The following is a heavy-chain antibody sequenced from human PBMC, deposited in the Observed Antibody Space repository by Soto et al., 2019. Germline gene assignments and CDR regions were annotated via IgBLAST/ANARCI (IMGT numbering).Heavy chain of an antibody. Sequence: EGSLRLSCAASGFTFSSYWMQWGRQAPGKGVVGGSRINSDGTTTTYAESVKGRFTISRDNAKNTLYLQMNSLRADDTAVYYCGRATGGTGIVHYWGQGSLVTVSS. CDR2: INSDGTTT. J-gene: IGHJ4*02. CDR3: GRATGGTGIVHY. CDR1: GFTFSSYW. V-gene: IGHV3-74*03. D-gene: IGHD7-27*01.